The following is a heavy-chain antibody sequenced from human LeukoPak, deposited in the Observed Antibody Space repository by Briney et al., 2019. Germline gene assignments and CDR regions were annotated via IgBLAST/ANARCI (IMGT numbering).Heavy chain of an antibody. CDR3: ARDGFGSSFDP. J-gene: IGHJ5*02. CDR2: IYYSGST. CDR1: GGSISSSSYY. V-gene: IGHV4-39*02. D-gene: IGHD3-10*01. Sequence: SETLSLTCTVSGGSISSSSYYWGWIRQPPGKGLEWIGSIYYSGSTYYNPSLKSRVTISVDTSKNQFSLKLSSVTAADTAVYYCARDGFGSSFDPWGQGTLVTVSS.